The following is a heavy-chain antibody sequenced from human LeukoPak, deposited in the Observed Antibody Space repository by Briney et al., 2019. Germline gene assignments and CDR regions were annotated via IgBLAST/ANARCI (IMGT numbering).Heavy chain of an antibody. V-gene: IGHV3-30-3*01. CDR1: GFTFSSYA. D-gene: IGHD3-10*01. CDR2: ISYDGSNK. CDR3: ARDQHSGPLHARAYYFDY. Sequence: GGSLRLSCAASGFTFSSYAMHWVRQAPGKGLEWVAVISYDGSNKYYADSVKGRFTISRDNSKNTLYLQMNSLRAEDTAVYYCARDQHSGPLHARAYYFDYWGQGTLVTVSS. J-gene: IGHJ4*02.